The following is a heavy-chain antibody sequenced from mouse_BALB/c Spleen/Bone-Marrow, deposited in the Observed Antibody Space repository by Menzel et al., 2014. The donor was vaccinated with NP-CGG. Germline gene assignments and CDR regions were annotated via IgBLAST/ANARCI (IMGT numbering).Heavy chain of an antibody. CDR3: ARHHRYAYYFDY. Sequence: QVQLQQSGPELVKPGASVKMSCKASGYAFSSSWMNWVKQRPGQGLEWIGRIYPGDGDTNYNGKFKGKATLTADKSSSTAYMQLSSLTSVDSAVYFCARHHRYAYYFDYWGQGTTLTVSS. J-gene: IGHJ2*01. CDR2: IYPGDGDT. V-gene: IGHV1-82*01. D-gene: IGHD2-14*01. CDR1: GYAFSSSW.